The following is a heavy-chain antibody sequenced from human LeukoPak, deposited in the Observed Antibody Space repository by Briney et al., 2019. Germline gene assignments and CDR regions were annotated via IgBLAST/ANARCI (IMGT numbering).Heavy chain of an antibody. CDR2: IYYTGST. CDR1: GGSIGSGDYY. D-gene: IGHD6-19*01. V-gene: IGHV4-39*01. J-gene: IGHJ4*02. CDR3: ASSTSGWFV. Sequence: SETLSLTCTVSGGSIGSGDYYWGWICPPPGKGLEWIGSIYYTGSTYYNPSLQSRVTISVDTSKNQFSLKLSSVAAADTAVFYCASSTSGWFVWGQGTLVTVSS.